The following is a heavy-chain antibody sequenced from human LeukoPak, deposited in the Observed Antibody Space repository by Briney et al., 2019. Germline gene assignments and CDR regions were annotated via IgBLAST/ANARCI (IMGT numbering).Heavy chain of an antibody. J-gene: IGHJ4*02. V-gene: IGHV3-11*04. Sequence: GGSLRLSCAASGFPFSDYYMSWIRQAPGKGLEWVSYISSSGSTIYYADSVKGRFTISRDNAKNSLYLQMNSLRAEDTAVYYCARLGGYSYGPPSFFDYWGQGTLVTVSS. CDR2: ISSSGSTI. D-gene: IGHD5-18*01. CDR1: GFPFSDYY. CDR3: ARLGGYSYGPPSFFDY.